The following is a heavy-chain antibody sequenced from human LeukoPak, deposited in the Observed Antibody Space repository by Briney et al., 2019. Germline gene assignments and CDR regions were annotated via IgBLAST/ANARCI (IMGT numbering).Heavy chain of an antibody. CDR2: ISYDGSNK. D-gene: IGHD6-19*01. Sequence: PGGSLRLSCAASGFTFSSYAMHWVRQAPGKGLEWVAVISYDGSNKYYADSVKGRFTISRDNSKNTLYLQMNSLRAEDTAVYYCASYRYSSGWYPGYWGQGALVTVSS. CDR3: ASYRYSSGWYPGY. CDR1: GFTFSSYA. J-gene: IGHJ4*02. V-gene: IGHV3-30-3*01.